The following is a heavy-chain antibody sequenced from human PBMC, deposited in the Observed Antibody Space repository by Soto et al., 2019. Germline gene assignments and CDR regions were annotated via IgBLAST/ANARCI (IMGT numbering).Heavy chain of an antibody. CDR3: AKGLKYQPYNVAAGSKYAFDI. CDR2: ISGSGGST. Sequence: PGGSLRLSCAASGFTFSSYAMSWVRQAPGKGLEWVSAISGSGGSTYYADPVKGRFTISRDNSKNTLYLQMNSLRAEDTAVYYCAKGLKYQPYNVAAGSKYAFDIWGQGTMVTVSS. CDR1: GFTFSSYA. D-gene: IGHD2-2*01. J-gene: IGHJ3*02. V-gene: IGHV3-23*01.